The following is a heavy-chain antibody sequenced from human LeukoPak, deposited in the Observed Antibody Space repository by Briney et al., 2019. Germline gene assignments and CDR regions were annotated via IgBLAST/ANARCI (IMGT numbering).Heavy chain of an antibody. D-gene: IGHD2-15*01. V-gene: IGHV6-1*01. CDR1: GDSVSSNSAA. CDR3: ASDHCSGGSCYRRFDH. CDR2: TYYRSKWYN. Sequence: SQTLSLTCAISGDSVSSNSAAWNWIRQSPSRGLEWLGRTYYRSKWYNDYAVSVKSRITINPDTSKNQFSLQLNSVTPEDTAVYYCASDHCSGGSCYRRFDHWGQGTLVTVSS. J-gene: IGHJ4*02.